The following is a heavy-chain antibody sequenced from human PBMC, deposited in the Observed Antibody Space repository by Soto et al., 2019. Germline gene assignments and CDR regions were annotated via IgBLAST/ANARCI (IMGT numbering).Heavy chain of an antibody. V-gene: IGHV1-69*06. J-gene: IGHJ6*02. D-gene: IGHD6-13*01. Sequence: QVQLVQSGAEVKKPGSSVKVSCKASGGTFSSYAISWVRQAPGQGLEWMGGIIPIFGTANYAQKFQGRVTITADKSTSTAYMELGSLRSEDTAVYYCASDPYSSSRTVHYYGMDVWGQGTTVTVSS. CDR2: IIPIFGTA. CDR1: GGTFSSYA. CDR3: ASDPYSSSRTVHYYGMDV.